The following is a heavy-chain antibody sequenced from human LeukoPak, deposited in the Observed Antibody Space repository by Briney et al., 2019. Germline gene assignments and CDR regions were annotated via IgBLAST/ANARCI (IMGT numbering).Heavy chain of an antibody. V-gene: IGHV1-2*02. CDR3: ARDYYDSSGYIGDY. CDR2: INPNTGDT. J-gene: IGHJ4*02. D-gene: IGHD3-22*01. Sequence: VPSVKVSCKASGFTFNAYYIHWVRQAPGQGLEWMGWINPNTGDTNYAQKFQGRVTMTRDTSISTAYMELSRLRSDDTAVYYCARDYYDSSGYIGDYWGQGTLVTVSS. CDR1: GFTFNAYY.